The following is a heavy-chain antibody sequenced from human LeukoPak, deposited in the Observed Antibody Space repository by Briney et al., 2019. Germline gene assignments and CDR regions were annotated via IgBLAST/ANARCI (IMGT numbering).Heavy chain of an antibody. J-gene: IGHJ3*02. CDR1: GVSVISPVYY. Sequence: ASESLSLTCTVSGVSVISPVYYWGWLRQAPGRGREWFGTIYYSGSTYYNPSLNTRVTISVDPSQNHCPLSLSSVTAADPALYYCARQRGSCSMTTCRDGFDIWGQGTMVTVSS. CDR2: IYYSGST. V-gene: IGHV4-39*01. D-gene: IGHD2-2*01. CDR3: ARQRGSCSMTTCRDGFDI.